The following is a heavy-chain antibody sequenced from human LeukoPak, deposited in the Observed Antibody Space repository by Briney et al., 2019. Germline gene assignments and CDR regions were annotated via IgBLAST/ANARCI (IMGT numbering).Heavy chain of an antibody. J-gene: IGHJ6*02. CDR2: IYYSGGT. CDR3: ARPSSDTIMDV. Sequence: PSETLSLTCTVSGGSISSSSYYWGWIRQPPGKGLEWIGSIYYSGGTYYNPSLRSRVTISVDTSKNQFSLKLSSVTAADTAVYYCARPSSDTIMDVWGQGTTVTVSS. D-gene: IGHD3-10*01. CDR1: GGSISSSSYY. V-gene: IGHV4-39*01.